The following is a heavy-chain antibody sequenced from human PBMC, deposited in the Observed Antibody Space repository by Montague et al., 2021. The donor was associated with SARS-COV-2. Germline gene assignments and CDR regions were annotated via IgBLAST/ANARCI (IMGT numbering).Heavy chain of an antibody. Sequence: SETLSLTCTVSAGSLSSRSNYWGWIRQPPGMGLQWIGSVDSAGSTYYXPSLKSLVTISLDTSKNQFSLKLSSVTAADTAVYYCARDEYNRYWYKYWGQGALVTVSS. CDR2: VDSAGST. CDR3: ARDEYNRYWYKY. D-gene: IGHD2-8*02. V-gene: IGHV4-39*07. CDR1: AGSLSSRSNY. J-gene: IGHJ4*02.